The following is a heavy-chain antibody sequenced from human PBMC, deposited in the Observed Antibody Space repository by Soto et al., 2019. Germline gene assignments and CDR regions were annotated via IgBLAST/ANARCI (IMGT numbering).Heavy chain of an antibody. J-gene: IGHJ3*02. Sequence: PSETLSLTCAVYGGSFSGYYWSWIRQPPGKGLEWIGEINHSGSTNYNPSLKSRVTISVDTSKNQFSLKLSSVTAADTAVYYCARALKRITMIVVVIAAFDIWGQGTMVTVSS. V-gene: IGHV4-34*01. CDR3: ARALKRITMIVVVIAAFDI. CDR2: INHSGST. D-gene: IGHD3-22*01. CDR1: GGSFSGYY.